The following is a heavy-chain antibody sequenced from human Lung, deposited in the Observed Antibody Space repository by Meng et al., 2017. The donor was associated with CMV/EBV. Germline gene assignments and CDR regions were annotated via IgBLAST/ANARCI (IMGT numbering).Heavy chain of an antibody. Sequence: SETXSLTCTVSGHPITTYYWSWIRQPPGKGLEWIGYIYYSGSTNYNPSLRSRVSISVDTSKNQFSLELSSVTAADTAIYYCARDRAAIGYYYYVMDVLGHGXTVTVSS. CDR1: GHPITTYY. V-gene: IGHV4-59*01. CDR2: IYYSGST. CDR3: ARDRAAIGYYYYVMDV. D-gene: IGHD2-2*01. J-gene: IGHJ6*02.